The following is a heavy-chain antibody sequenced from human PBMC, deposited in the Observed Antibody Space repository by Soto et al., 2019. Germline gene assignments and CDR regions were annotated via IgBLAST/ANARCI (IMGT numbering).Heavy chain of an antibody. CDR2: IYWDDDK. Sequence: QITLKESGPTLVKPTQTLTLTCTFSGFSLSTSGVGVGWIRQPPGKALEWLALIYWDDDKRYSPSLKSRLTITKDTSKNQVVLTMTNMDPVDTATDYCAHRPLMIAVADACDIWGQGTMVTVSS. V-gene: IGHV2-5*02. CDR1: GFSLSTSGVG. D-gene: IGHD6-19*01. CDR3: AHRPLMIAVADACDI. J-gene: IGHJ3*02.